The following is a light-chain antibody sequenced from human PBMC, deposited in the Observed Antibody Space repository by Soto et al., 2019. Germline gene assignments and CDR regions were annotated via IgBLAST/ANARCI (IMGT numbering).Light chain of an antibody. J-gene: IGLJ1*01. V-gene: IGLV2-14*03. Sequence: QSALTQPPSVSGSPGQPITISCTGTSRDVGGYNHVSWYQPYPGKAPKLIIYDVTNRPSGVSNRFSGSKSGNTASLTISGLQAEDEADYFCSSYTRSTIYVFGTGTKLTVL. CDR2: DVT. CDR1: SRDVGGYNH. CDR3: SSYTRSTIYV.